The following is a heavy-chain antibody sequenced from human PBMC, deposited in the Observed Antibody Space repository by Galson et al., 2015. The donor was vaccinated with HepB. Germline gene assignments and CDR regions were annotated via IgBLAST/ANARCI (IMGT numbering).Heavy chain of an antibody. D-gene: IGHD6-19*01. CDR3: VNLPIAVEGGEFDY. CDR1: GFTFSSYA. V-gene: IGHV3-64D*06. J-gene: IGHJ4*02. Sequence: SLRLSCAASGFTFSSYAMHWVRQAPGKGLEYVSAISSNGGSTYYADSVKGRFTISRDNSKNTLYLQMSSLRAEDTAVYYCVNLPIAVEGGEFDYWGQGTLVTVSS. CDR2: ISSNGGST.